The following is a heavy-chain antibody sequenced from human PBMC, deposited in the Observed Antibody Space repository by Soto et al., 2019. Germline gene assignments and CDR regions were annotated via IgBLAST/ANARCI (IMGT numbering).Heavy chain of an antibody. J-gene: IGHJ3*02. D-gene: IGHD2-15*01. V-gene: IGHV2-5*02. CDR1: GFSLSTSEVG. CDR3: AHVIVVVVAATRVYALDI. CDR2: IYWDDDK. Sequence: QITLKESGPTLVRPTQTLTLTCTFSGFSLSTSEVGVGWIRQPPGKALEWLAVIYWDDDKRYSPSLKSRLTITKDTSKHRVILKMTNMDPVDTATYYCAHVIVVVVAATRVYALDIWGQGTMVTVSS.